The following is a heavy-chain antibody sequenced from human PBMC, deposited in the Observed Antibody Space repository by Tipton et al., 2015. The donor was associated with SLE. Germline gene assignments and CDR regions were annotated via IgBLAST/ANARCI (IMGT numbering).Heavy chain of an antibody. V-gene: IGHV1-69-2*01. CDR1: GYTFTDYY. Sequence: QLMQSGAEVKEPGTTVKISCKVSGYTFTDYYMHWVQQAHGKGLEWMGAVDPEDGKTTFAEKFRGRVTITAGTSTDTPYMELSSLRSEDTAVYFCATSSKHDAFDIWGQGTMVTVSS. CDR2: VDPEDGKT. CDR3: ATSSKHDAFDI. J-gene: IGHJ3*02.